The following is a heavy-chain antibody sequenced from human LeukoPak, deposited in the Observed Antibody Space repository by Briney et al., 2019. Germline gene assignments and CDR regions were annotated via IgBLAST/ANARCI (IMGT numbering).Heavy chain of an antibody. CDR3: ARHQLLGPCFKGVCSDAFDI. D-gene: IGHD2-8*01. CDR1: GYRFTSYW. J-gene: IGHJ3*02. V-gene: IGHV5-10-1*01. CDR2: IDPSDSYT. Sequence: GESLRISCKGSGYRFTSYWISWVRQMPGKGLEWMRMIDPSDSYTNYSPSLQGHLTISADKSISTAYLQWSSLKASDTAMYYCARHQLLGPCFKGVCSDAFDIWGQGTMVTVSS.